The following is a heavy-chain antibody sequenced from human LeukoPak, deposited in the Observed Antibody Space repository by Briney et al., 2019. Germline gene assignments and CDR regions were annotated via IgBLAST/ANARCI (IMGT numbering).Heavy chain of an antibody. CDR3: ARHRSSWLIDY. V-gene: IGHV3-23*01. J-gene: IGHJ4*02. CDR2: ISDSGGNT. D-gene: IGHD6-6*01. Sequence: GGSLRLSCAASGFTFNSYAMSWVRQAPWERLQWVSGISDSGGNTYYADSVRGRFTISRDNSKDTLYLQMNSLRAEDTAVYYCARHRSSWLIDYWGQGTLVTVSS. CDR1: GFTFNSYA.